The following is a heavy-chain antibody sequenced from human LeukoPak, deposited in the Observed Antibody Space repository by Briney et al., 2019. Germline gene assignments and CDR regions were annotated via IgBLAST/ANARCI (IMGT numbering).Heavy chain of an antibody. CDR2: IRYDGSIK. CDR3: AKEPRYSSSWRGDYYYMDV. D-gene: IGHD6-13*01. Sequence: GGSLRLSCAASGFTFSDYGMVWVRQAPGKGLEWVAFIRYDGSIKYYTDSVKDRFTVSRDNSRNTLYLQMNSLRAEDTAVYYCAKEPRYSSSWRGDYYYMDVWGKGTTVTISS. CDR1: GFTFSDYG. J-gene: IGHJ6*03. V-gene: IGHV3-30*02.